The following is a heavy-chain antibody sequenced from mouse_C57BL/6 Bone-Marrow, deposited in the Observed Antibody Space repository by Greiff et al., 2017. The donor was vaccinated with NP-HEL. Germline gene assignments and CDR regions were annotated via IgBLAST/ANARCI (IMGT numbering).Heavy chain of an antibody. CDR1: GYTFTSYW. V-gene: IGHV1-64*01. CDR3: AVWYPYYYAMDY. J-gene: IGHJ4*01. CDR2: IHPNRGST. Sequence: VQLHQPGAELVKPGASVKLSCTASGYTFTSYWMHWVKQRPGQGLEWIGMIHPNRGSTNYNEKFKSKATLTVDKSSSTAYMQLSSLTSVDSAVYYGAVWYPYYYAMDYWGQGTSVTVSS. D-gene: IGHD2-10*02.